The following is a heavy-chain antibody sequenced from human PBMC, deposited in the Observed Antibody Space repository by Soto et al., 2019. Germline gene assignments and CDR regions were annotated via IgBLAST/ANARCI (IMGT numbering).Heavy chain of an antibody. CDR3: AREDILGVRSFDY. Sequence: PGGSLRLSCAASGFTFSSYWMHWVRQAPGKGLVWVSRINSDGSSTSYADSVKGRFTISRDNAKNTLYLQMNSLRDEDTAVYYCAREDILGVRSFDYWGQGTLVTVSS. J-gene: IGHJ4*02. CDR1: GFTFSSYW. V-gene: IGHV3-74*01. D-gene: IGHD3-9*01. CDR2: INSDGSST.